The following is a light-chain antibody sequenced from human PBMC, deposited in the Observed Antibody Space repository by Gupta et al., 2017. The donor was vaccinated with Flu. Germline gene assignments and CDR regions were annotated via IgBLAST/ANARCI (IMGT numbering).Light chain of an antibody. CDR2: GAS. J-gene: IGKJ4*01. V-gene: IGKV3-20*01. Sequence: EIVFTQSPGTLSLSPGERATLSCTASQSVSSRYLAWYQQKPGQAPRLLIYGASSRATGMPDRCRGSGSGTDFTLTISRLEPEEFAVYYGQKYGKTFGGGTKVEIK. CDR3: QKYGKT. CDR1: QSVSSRY.